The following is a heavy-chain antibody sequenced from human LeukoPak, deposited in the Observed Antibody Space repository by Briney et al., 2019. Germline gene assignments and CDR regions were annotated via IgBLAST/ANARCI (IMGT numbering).Heavy chain of an antibody. CDR1: GFTFSSYS. Sequence: GGSLRLSCAASGFTFSSYSMNWVRQAPGKGLEWVSYISSSSSTIYYADSVKGRFTISRDNAKNSLYLQMNSLRAEDTAVYYCARDGKGMKYQLQPDFWGQGTLVTVSS. CDR2: ISSSSSTI. D-gene: IGHD2-2*01. J-gene: IGHJ4*02. V-gene: IGHV3-48*01. CDR3: ARDGKGMKYQLQPDF.